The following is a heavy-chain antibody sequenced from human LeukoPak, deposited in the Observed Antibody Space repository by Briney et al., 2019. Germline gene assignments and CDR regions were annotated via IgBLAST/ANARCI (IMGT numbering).Heavy chain of an antibody. CDR2: IYYSGST. D-gene: IGHD2/OR15-2a*01. V-gene: IGHV4-30-4*01. CDR1: GGSISSGDYY. CDR3: ARDLSLVRVGWFDP. J-gene: IGHJ5*02. Sequence: SETLSLTCTVSGGSISSGDYYRSWIRQPPGKGLEWIGYIYYSGSTYYNPSLKSRVTISVDTSKNQFSLKLSSVTAADTAVYYCARDLSLVRVGWFDPWGQGTLVTVSS.